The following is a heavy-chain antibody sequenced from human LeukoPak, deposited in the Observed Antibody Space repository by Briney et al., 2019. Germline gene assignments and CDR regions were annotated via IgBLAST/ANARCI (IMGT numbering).Heavy chain of an antibody. Sequence: GGSLRLSCAASGFTFSSYAMHWVRQAPGKGLEWVAVISYDGSNKYYADSVKGRFTISRDNSKNTLYLQMNSLRAEDTAVYYCAREEYYYGSGSPDYWGQGTLVTVSS. CDR2: ISYDGSNK. CDR3: AREEYYYGSGSPDY. CDR1: GFTFSSYA. J-gene: IGHJ4*02. D-gene: IGHD3-10*01. V-gene: IGHV3-30-3*01.